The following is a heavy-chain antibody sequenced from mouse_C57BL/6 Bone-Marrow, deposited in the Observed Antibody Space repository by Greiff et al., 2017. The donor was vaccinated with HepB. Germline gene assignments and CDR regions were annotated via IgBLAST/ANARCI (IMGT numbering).Heavy chain of an antibody. Sequence: QVQLQQPGAELVKPGASVKLSCKASGYTFTSYWMQWVKQRPGQGLEWIGEIDPSDSYTNYNQKFQGKATLTVDTSSSTAYMQLSSLTSEDSAVYYCARIHDGYYEGAMDYWGQGTSVTVSS. CDR1: GYTFTSYW. J-gene: IGHJ4*01. CDR3: ARIHDGYYEGAMDY. V-gene: IGHV1-50*01. D-gene: IGHD2-3*01. CDR2: IDPSDSYT.